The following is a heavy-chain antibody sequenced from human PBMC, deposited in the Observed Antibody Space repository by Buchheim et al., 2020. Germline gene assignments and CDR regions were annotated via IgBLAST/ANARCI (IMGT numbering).Heavy chain of an antibody. J-gene: IGHJ6*02. Sequence: QVQLQESGPGLVKPSETLSLTCTVSGGSVSSGSYYWSWIRQPPGKGLEWIGYIYYSGRTNYNPSLKSRVTISVDTSKNQFFLKLSSVTAADTAVYYCARSRDYATPYYYYGMDVWGQGTT. CDR3: ARSRDYATPYYYYGMDV. D-gene: IGHD4-17*01. CDR1: GGSVSSGSYY. CDR2: IYYSGRT. V-gene: IGHV4-61*01.